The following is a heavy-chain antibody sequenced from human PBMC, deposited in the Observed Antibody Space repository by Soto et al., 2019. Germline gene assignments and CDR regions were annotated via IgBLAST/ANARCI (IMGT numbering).Heavy chain of an antibody. D-gene: IGHD7-27*01. J-gene: IGHJ6*02. V-gene: IGHV4-30-4*01. CDR1: GGSISSGDYY. CDR3: AREGGRVPHWGYYYGMDV. Sequence: SETLSLTCTVSGGSISSGDYYWSWIRQPPGKGLEWIGYIYYSGSTYYNPSLKSRVTISVDTSKNQFSLKLSSVTAADTAVYYCAREGGRVPHWGYYYGMDVWGQGTTVTVSS. CDR2: IYYSGST.